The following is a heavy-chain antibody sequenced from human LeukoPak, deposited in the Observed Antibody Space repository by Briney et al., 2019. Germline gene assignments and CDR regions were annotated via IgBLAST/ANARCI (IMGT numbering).Heavy chain of an antibody. CDR3: ARTSSSSWYANWFDP. V-gene: IGHV4-39*07. J-gene: IGHJ5*02. CDR2: IYYSGST. D-gene: IGHD6-13*01. Sequence: SETLSLTCTVSTGSISSSSYYWGWIRQPPGKGLEWIGSIYYSGSTYYNPSLKSRVTISVDTSKNQFSLKLSSVTAADTAVYYCARTSSSSWYANWFDPWGQGTLVTVSS. CDR1: TGSISSSSYY.